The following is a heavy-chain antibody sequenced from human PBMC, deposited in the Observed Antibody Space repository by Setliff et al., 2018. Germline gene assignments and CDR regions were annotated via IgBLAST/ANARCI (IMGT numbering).Heavy chain of an antibody. Sequence: TLSLTCAVSGGSLTSGSYYWTWIRQPAGKALEWIGRIHTSGSTNYSPSLKSXXXXXXXXXXXXXXXXXXXVTAADTAVYYCARSNSTGYNSFDPWGQGTRVTVSS. V-gene: IGHV4-61*02. J-gene: IGHJ5*02. D-gene: IGHD3-22*01. CDR2: IHTSGST. CDR3: ARSNSTGYNSFDP. CDR1: GGSLTSGSYY.